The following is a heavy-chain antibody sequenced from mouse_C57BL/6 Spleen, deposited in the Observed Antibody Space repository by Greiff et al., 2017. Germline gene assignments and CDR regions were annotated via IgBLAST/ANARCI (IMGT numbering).Heavy chain of an antibody. V-gene: IGHV1-22*01. Sequence: VQLQQSGPELVKPGASVKMSCKASGYTFTDYNMHWVKQSHGKSLEWIGYINPNNGGTSYNQKFKGKATLTVNKASSTAYMELRSLTSEDSAVYYCASGSYGYIDVWGTGTTLTVSS. D-gene: IGHD3-1*01. CDR3: ASGSYGYIDV. CDR2: INPNNGGT. CDR1: GYTFTDYN. J-gene: IGHJ1*03.